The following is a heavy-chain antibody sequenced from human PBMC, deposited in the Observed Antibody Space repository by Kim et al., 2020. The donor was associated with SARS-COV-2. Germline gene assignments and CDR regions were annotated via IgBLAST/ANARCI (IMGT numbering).Heavy chain of an antibody. D-gene: IGHD1-26*01. Sequence: GGSLRLSCAASGFTVSSNYMSWVRQAPGKGLEWVSVIYSGGSTYYSDSVVGRFTISRDNSNKTMYLQLNSLRGEDTTVEYCSRGVGVDACDIWGQGTMVT. V-gene: IGHV3-53*01. CDR2: IYSGGST. J-gene: IGHJ3*02. CDR3: SRGVGVDACDI. CDR1: GFTVSSNY.